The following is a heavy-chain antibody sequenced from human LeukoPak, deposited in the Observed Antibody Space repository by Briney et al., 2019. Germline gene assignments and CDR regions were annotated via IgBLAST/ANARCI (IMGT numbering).Heavy chain of an antibody. CDR1: GFTFSSYA. J-gene: IGHJ4*02. V-gene: IGHV3-23*01. Sequence: GGSLRLSCAASGFTFSSYAMSWVRQAPGKGLEWVSVISGSGGSTYYADSVEGRFTISRDNSKNTLYMQMSSLRADDTAVYYCTKESPHFDYWGQGTLVTVSS. CDR3: TKESPHFDY. CDR2: ISGSGGST.